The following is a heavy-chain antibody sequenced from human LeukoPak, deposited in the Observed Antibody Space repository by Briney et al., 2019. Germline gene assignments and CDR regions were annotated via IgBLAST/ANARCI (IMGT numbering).Heavy chain of an antibody. J-gene: IGHJ5*02. V-gene: IGHV4-59*01. CDR3: ARESTRTTKKYNWSDP. D-gene: IGHD2-2*01. Sequence: PSETLSLTCTVSGGSISSYYWSWIRQPPGKGLEWVGYIYYSGRTNYNPSLKSRVTISVDTSKNQFSLKLSSVTAADTAVYYCARESTRTTKKYNWSDPWGQGTLVTVSS. CDR2: IYYSGRT. CDR1: GGSISSYY.